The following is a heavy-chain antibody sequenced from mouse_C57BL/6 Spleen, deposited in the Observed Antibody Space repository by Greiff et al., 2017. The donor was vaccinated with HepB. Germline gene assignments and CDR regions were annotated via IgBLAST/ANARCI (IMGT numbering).Heavy chain of an antibody. D-gene: IGHD2-5*01. CDR2: IYPGDGDT. J-gene: IGHJ4*01. CDR3: ARPQSNYRDYYAMDY. Sequence: VQLQQSGAELVKPGASVKISCKASGYAFSSYWMNWVKQRPGTGLEWIGKIYPGDGDTNSNGKFKGKATLTADKSSSTAYMQLSSLTSEDSAVYCCARPQSNYRDYYAMDYWGQGTSVTVSS. CDR1: GYAFSSYW. V-gene: IGHV1-80*01.